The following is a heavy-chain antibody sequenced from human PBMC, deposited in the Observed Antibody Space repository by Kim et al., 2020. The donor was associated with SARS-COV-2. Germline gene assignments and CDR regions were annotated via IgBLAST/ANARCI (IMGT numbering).Heavy chain of an antibody. CDR3: AGQTYYYDSSGRAFDI. Sequence: SETLSLTCAVSGGSISSSNWWSWVRQPPGKGLEWIGEIYHSGSTNYNPSLKSRVTISVDKSKNQFSLKLSSVTAADTAVYYCAGQTYYYDSSGRAFDIWGQGTMVTVSS. CDR2: IYHSGST. CDR1: GGSISSSNW. V-gene: IGHV4-4*02. J-gene: IGHJ3*02. D-gene: IGHD3-22*01.